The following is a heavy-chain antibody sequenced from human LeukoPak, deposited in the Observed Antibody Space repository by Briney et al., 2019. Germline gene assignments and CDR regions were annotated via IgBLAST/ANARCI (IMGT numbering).Heavy chain of an antibody. V-gene: IGHV1-2*04. CDR2: INPNSGGT. D-gene: IGHD3-10*01. Sequence: ASVTVSCKASGYTFTGYYMHWVRQAPGQGLEWMGWINPNSGGTNYAQKFQGWVTMTKATSISPAYKDLSRLRSDATAVYYCARGVATMVRGVIGWSGGWERPGHPRNGFDPWGQGTLVTVSS. CDR1: GYTFTGYY. CDR3: ARGVATMVRGVIGWSGGWERPGHPRNGFDP. J-gene: IGHJ5*02.